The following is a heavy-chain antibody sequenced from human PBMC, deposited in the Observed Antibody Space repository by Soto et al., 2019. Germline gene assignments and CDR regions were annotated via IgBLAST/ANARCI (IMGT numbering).Heavy chain of an antibody. CDR2: IIPIFGTA. V-gene: IGHV1-69*13. D-gene: IGHD4-4*01. CDR3: ARVLYRVYYYYGMDV. J-gene: IGHJ6*02. CDR1: GGTFSSYA. Sequence: SVKVSCKASGGTFSSYAISWVRQAPGQGLEWMGGIIPIFGTANYAQKFQGRVTITADESTSTAYMELSSLRSEDTAVYYCARVLYRVYYYYGMDVWGQGTTVTVSS.